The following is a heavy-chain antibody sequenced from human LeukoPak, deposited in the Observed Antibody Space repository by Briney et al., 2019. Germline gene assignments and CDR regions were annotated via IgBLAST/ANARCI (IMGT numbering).Heavy chain of an antibody. Sequence: GGSLRLSCAASGFTFSNAWMTWVRQAPGKGLEWVGRIKSRSDAGTTDYAAPVKGRFTISRDDSKNTLYLQTNSLKTEDTAVYYCTTDLGITMIRGVFVFWGQGTLVTVSS. CDR3: TTDLGITMIRGVFVF. CDR1: GFTFSNAW. D-gene: IGHD3-10*01. CDR2: IKSRSDAGTT. V-gene: IGHV3-15*01. J-gene: IGHJ4*02.